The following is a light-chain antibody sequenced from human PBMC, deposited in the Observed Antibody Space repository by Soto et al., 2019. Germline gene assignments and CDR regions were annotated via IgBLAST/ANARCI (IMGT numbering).Light chain of an antibody. Sequence: AIQMTQSPSSLSASVGDRVTITCRASQDIRNDLGWYQQKPGKAPQLLIYAASTLQCGVSSRFSGSGSGTHCTLTISGLQPDDFATYYCLQDDNYPRAFGQGTRVEIK. CDR1: QDIRND. CDR2: AAS. V-gene: IGKV1-6*01. CDR3: LQDDNYPRA. J-gene: IGKJ1*01.